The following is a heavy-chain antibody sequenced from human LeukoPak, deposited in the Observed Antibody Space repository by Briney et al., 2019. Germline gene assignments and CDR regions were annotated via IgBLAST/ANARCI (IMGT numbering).Heavy chain of an antibody. CDR3: ARGVGDFWSALKGGSTWFDP. CDR2: ISAYNGNT. J-gene: IGHJ5*02. V-gene: IGHV1-18*01. D-gene: IGHD3-3*01. CDR1: GYTFTSYG. Sequence: GASVKVSCKASGYTFTSYGISWVRQAPGQGLEWMGWISAYNGNTNYAQNLQGRVTMTIDTSTSTAYMELRRLRSEDTAVYYCARGVGDFWSALKGGSTWFDPWGQGTLVTVSS.